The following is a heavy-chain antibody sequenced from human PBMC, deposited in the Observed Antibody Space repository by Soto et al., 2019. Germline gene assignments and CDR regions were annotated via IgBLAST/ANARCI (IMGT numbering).Heavy chain of an antibody. CDR3: ARGGPRGYSYGQGDYYYYGMDV. Sequence: SETLSLTCAVYGGSFSGYYWSWIRQPPGKGLEWIGEINHSGSTNYNPFLKSRVTISVDTSKNQFSLKLSSVTAADTAVYYCARGGPRGYSYGQGDYYYYGMDVWGQGTTVTVSS. J-gene: IGHJ6*02. CDR2: INHSGST. V-gene: IGHV4-34*01. CDR1: GGSFSGYY. D-gene: IGHD5-18*01.